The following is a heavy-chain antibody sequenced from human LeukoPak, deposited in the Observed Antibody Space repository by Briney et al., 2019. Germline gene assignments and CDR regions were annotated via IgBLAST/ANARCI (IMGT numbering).Heavy chain of an antibody. CDR2: INSDGSSA. D-gene: IGHD3-9*01. CDR1: GFTFSSHW. Sequence: GGSLRLSCAASGFTFSSHWMHWVRQAPGKGLVWVSRINSDGSSANCADSVKGRFTISRDNAKNTLYLQMNSLRAEDTAVYYCAKGDERYFDWFSQPYYGMDVWGQGTTVTVSS. J-gene: IGHJ6*02. V-gene: IGHV3-74*01. CDR3: AKGDERYFDWFSQPYYGMDV.